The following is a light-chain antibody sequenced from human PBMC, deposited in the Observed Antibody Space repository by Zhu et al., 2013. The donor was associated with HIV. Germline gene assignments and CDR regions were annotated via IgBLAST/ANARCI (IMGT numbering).Light chain of an antibody. Sequence: DIQMTQSPSSLSASVGDRVTITCRASQSISTLLNWYQQKPGKAPKVLIYAASSLQSGVPSRFSGSGSGTNFSLTISSLQPEDFATYYCQQSYSTLALSFGGGTKVETK. CDR1: QSISTL. J-gene: IGKJ4*01. CDR3: QQSYSTLALS. V-gene: IGKV1-39*01. CDR2: AAS.